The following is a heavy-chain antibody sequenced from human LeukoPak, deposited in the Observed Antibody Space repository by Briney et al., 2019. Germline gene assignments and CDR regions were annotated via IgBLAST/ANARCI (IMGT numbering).Heavy chain of an antibody. V-gene: IGHV5-51*01. CDR2: IYPGDSDT. CDR1: GYSFTSYW. D-gene: IGHD1-20*01. Sequence: GESLKISCKGSGYSFTSYWIGWVRQMPGKGLEWMGIIYPGDSDTRYSPSFQGQVTISADKSISTAYLQWSSLKASDTAMCYCARLSLTGPSTWGSFDYWGQGTLVTVSS. J-gene: IGHJ4*02. CDR3: ARLSLTGPSTWGSFDY.